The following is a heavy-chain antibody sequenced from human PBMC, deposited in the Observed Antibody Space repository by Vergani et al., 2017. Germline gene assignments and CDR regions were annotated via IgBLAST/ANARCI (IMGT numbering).Heavy chain of an antibody. Sequence: EVQLVESGGGLVQPGGSMRLSCAASGFTFRNFWMTWVRHVPGKGLEWVANIKQDGSEKNYVDSVKGRFTISRDNARNSLYLQMNSLRAEDTAVYYCAKDRSGSYYGDFDYWGQGTLVTVSS. D-gene: IGHD1-26*01. CDR2: IKQDGSEK. CDR1: GFTFRNFW. CDR3: AKDRSGSYYGDFDY. J-gene: IGHJ4*02. V-gene: IGHV3-7*01.